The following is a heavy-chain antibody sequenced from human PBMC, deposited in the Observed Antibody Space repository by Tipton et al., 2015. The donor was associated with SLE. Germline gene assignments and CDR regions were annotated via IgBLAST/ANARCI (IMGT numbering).Heavy chain of an antibody. V-gene: IGHV4-59*01. CDR3: ARENMYYFDSTGYSTFDY. CDR2: IYTSGST. Sequence: TLSLTCSVSGDSINTYYWTWIRQSPGKGLEWIGNIYTSGSTLYNPSLESRVTISMDTSKNQLPLRLSSVTAADTAVYYCARENMYYFDSTGYSTFDYWGQGTLVTVSS. D-gene: IGHD3-22*01. CDR1: GDSINTYY. J-gene: IGHJ4*02.